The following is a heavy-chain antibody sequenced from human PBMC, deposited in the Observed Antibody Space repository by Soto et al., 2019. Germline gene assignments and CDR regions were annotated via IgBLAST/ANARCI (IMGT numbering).Heavy chain of an antibody. CDR3: AKSSLGYDSRGFQYWFFDL. CDR1: GFSFSTYG. V-gene: IGHV3-30*18. CDR2: ISYDGGTK. J-gene: IGHJ2*01. Sequence: QVQLVESGGGVVQPGRSLRLSCAASGFSFSTYGMHWVRQAPGKGLEWVAVISYDGGTKYYADSVKGRFAISRDNPKNTLYVRVNSLRPEDTAVYYCAKSSLGYDSRGFQYWFFDLWGRGTLVTVSS. D-gene: IGHD3-22*01.